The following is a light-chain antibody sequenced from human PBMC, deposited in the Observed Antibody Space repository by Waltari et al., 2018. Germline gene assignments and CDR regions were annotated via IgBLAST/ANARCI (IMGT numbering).Light chain of an antibody. CDR2: KAS. V-gene: IGKV1-5*03. CDR1: QSISSL. Sequence: DIQMTQSPSPLSASVGDRVTITCRASQSISSLLAWYQQKPGKAPKLLIYKASSLESGVPSRFSGSGSGTEFTLTISSLQPDDFATYYCQHYNSYSWTFGQGTKVEIK. J-gene: IGKJ1*01. CDR3: QHYNSYSWT.